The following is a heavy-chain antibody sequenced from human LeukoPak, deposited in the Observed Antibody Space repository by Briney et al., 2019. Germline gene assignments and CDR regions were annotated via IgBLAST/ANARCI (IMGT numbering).Heavy chain of an antibody. D-gene: IGHD5-12*01. CDR2: IIPIFGTA. V-gene: IGHV1-69*05. Sequence: EASVKVSCKASGGTFSSYAISWVRQAPGQGLEWMGGIIPIFGTANYAQKFQGRVTITTDESTSTAYMELSSLRSEDTAVYYCARKGPYSAYDSTLRYWGQGTLVTVSS. CDR3: ARKGPYSAYDSTLRY. CDR1: GGTFSSYA. J-gene: IGHJ4*02.